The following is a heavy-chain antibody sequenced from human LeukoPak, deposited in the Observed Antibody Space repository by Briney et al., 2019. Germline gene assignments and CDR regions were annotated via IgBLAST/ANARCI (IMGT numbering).Heavy chain of an antibody. Sequence: GASEKVSCKASGYTFTGYYMHWVRQAPGQGLERMGWINPNSGGTNYAQKFQGRVTMTRDTSISTAYMELSRLRSDDTAVYYCASLNYYDSSGYYYWGQGTLVTVSS. CDR3: ASLNYYDSSGYYY. CDR1: GYTFTGYY. CDR2: INPNSGGT. D-gene: IGHD3-22*01. J-gene: IGHJ4*02. V-gene: IGHV1-2*02.